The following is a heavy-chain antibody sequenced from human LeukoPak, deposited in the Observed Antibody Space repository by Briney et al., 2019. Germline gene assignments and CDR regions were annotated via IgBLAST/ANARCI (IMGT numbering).Heavy chain of an antibody. D-gene: IGHD3-22*01. J-gene: IGHJ3*02. Sequence: PETLSLTCPVSAGSISSYSWSWVRHPPGKGREWIGYIYYSASTKYSTSLKSRVTISVDTSKNQFSLKLSGVTDADTAVYYCARECRCYDSSGYNPGSAFDIWGQGTMVTVSS. CDR3: ARECRCYDSSGYNPGSAFDI. V-gene: IGHV4-59*01. CDR1: AGSISSYS. CDR2: IYYSAST.